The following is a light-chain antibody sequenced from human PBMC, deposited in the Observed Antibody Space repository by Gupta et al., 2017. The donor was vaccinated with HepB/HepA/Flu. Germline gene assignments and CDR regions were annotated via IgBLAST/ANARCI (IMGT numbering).Light chain of an antibody. V-gene: IGLV3-19*01. CDR2: GKN. J-gene: IGLJ2*01. CDR1: SLRSSS. Sequence: SSALTQDPAVSVALGQTVRITCPGDSLRSSSASWYQQKPGQAPVLVIYGKNNRHSGIPDRFSGSSSGNTASLTITGAQAEDEADYYCNSRDSSGNHYVVFGGGTKLTVL. CDR3: NSRDSSGNHYVV.